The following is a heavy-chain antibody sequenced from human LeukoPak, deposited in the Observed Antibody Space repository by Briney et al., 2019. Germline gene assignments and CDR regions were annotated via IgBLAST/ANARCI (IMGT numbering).Heavy chain of an antibody. CDR1: GGSVSSGDYY. CDR3: ARHVTTVTFFDF. CDR2: IYNSGST. D-gene: IGHD4-11*01. V-gene: IGHV4-30-4*01. Sequence: PSETLSLTCTVSGGSVSSGDYYWSWIRQPPGKGLEWIGYIYNSGSTYYNPSLKSRLTISEDTSKNQFSLKLSSVTAADTAGYFCARHVTTVTFFDFWGQGTLVTVSS. J-gene: IGHJ4*02.